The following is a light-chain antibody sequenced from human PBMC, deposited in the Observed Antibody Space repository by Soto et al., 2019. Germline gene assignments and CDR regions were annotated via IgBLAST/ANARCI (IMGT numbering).Light chain of an antibody. CDR1: IGDVRAYNF. V-gene: IGLV2-14*01. J-gene: IGLJ1*01. CDR2: EVS. Sequence: QYLLTQPASVSGSSGQSIAISCTGTIGDVRAYNFVSWYQQYPGKAPKLMIYEVSHRPSGVSIRFSGSKSGNTASLTISGLQAEDEADYYCSSYTSSSSSVFGTGTKVTVL. CDR3: SSYTSSSSSV.